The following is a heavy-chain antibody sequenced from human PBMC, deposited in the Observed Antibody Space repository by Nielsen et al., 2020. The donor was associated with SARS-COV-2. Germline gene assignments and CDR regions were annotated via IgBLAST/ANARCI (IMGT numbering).Heavy chain of an antibody. Sequence: GESLKISCAASGFIFSAYWMSWVRQGPGKGLEWVANINLDGSERYYGDSVKGRITISRDNAKNSLHLQINSLRAEDTAVYYCARDGRIGYGVYLDHWGQGTPVTVSS. CDR2: INLDGSER. CDR3: ARDGRIGYGVYLDH. CDR1: GFIFSAYW. D-gene: IGHD5-12*01. J-gene: IGHJ4*02. V-gene: IGHV3-7*01.